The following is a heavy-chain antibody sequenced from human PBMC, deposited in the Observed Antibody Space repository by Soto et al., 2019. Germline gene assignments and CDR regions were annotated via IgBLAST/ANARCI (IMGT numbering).Heavy chain of an antibody. CDR3: VRTSMVVAVATREDF. V-gene: IGHV3-74*01. CDR1: GFTFSNYW. CDR2: IDSDGSRI. Sequence: EVQLVESGGGLVQPGESLRLSCAASGFTFSNYWMHWVRQAPGKGLVWVSRIDSDGSRITYADFVKSRFTISRDNAKNTVYLHINSLTAEDTAVYYCVRTSMVVAVATREDFWGQGTLVTVSS. J-gene: IGHJ4*02. D-gene: IGHD2-15*01.